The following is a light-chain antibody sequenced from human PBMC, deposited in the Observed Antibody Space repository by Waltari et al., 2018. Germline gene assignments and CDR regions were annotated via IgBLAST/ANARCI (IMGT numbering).Light chain of an antibody. J-gene: IGLJ2*01. Sequence: QSALTTPAPESGSPGQSITIPCPGPANDTAGSNFVSWYQQYPGKVPKLIIYDVNKPPSGVSSRFSGFKSGDTSSLTISGLQAEDEADYYCSSYISSDIPVVFGGGTKLTVL. CDR2: DVN. CDR1: ANDTAGSNF. V-gene: IGLV2-14*03. CDR3: SSYISSDIPVV.